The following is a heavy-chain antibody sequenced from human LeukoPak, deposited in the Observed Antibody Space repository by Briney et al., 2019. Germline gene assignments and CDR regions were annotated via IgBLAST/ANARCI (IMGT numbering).Heavy chain of an antibody. D-gene: IGHD7-27*01. J-gene: IGHJ2*01. CDR1: GGSISSYY. V-gene: IGHV4-59*06. CDR3: ASLVNWGIDFDL. CDR2: IYYSGST. Sequence: SETLSLTCSVSGGSISSYYWSWIRQHPGKSLEWIGYIYYSGSTYYNPSLKSRVTISVDTSKNQFSLKLSSVTAADTAVYYCASLVNWGIDFDLWGRGTLVTVSS.